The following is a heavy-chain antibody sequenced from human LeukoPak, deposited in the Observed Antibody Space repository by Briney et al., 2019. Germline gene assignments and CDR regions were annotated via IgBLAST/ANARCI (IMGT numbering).Heavy chain of an antibody. CDR3: ARGSMGATGVFDY. J-gene: IGHJ4*02. CDR1: GFTFSSYD. CDR2: IGTAGDT. D-gene: IGHD1-26*01. Sequence: GGSLRLSCAASGFTFSSYDMHWVRQATGKGLEWVSAIGTAGDTYYPGSVKGRFTISRENAKNPLYLQMNSLRAGDTAVYYCARGSMGATGVFDYWGQGTLVTVSS. V-gene: IGHV3-13*01.